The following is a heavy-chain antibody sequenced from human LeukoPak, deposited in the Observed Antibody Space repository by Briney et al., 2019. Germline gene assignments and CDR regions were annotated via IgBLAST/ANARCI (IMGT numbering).Heavy chain of an antibody. V-gene: IGHV3-30-3*01. CDR3: AREGLRIYDSSGYLDY. J-gene: IGHJ4*02. CDR2: ISYDGSNK. CDR1: GFTFSSYA. D-gene: IGHD3-22*01. Sequence: GGSLRLSCAASGFTFSSYAMHWVRQAPGKGLEWVAVISYDGSNKYYADSVKGRFTISRDNSKNTLYLQMNSLRAEDTAVYYCAREGLRIYDSSGYLDYWGQGTLVTVSS.